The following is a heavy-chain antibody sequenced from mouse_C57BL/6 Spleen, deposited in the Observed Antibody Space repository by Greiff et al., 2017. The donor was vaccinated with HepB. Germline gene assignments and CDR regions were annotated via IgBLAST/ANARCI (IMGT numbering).Heavy chain of an antibody. CDR1: GYTFTSYW. J-gene: IGHJ3*01. Sequence: VQLQQPGAELVKPGASVKLSCKASGYTFTSYWMHWVKQRPGRGLEWIGRIDPNSGGTKYNEKFKGKATLTVDKPSSTAYMQLSSLTSEDSAVYYCASDYGRGAWFAYWGQGTLVTVSA. CDR3: ASDYGRGAWFAY. D-gene: IGHD1-1*01. V-gene: IGHV1-72*01. CDR2: IDPNSGGT.